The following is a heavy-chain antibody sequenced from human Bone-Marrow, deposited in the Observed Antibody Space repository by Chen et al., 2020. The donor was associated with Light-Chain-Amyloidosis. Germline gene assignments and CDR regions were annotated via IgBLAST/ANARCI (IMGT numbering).Heavy chain of an antibody. D-gene: IGHD5-12*01. J-gene: IGHJ4*02. Sequence: EVQLEQSGPEVKKPGESLKISGKGSGYTFPNYWSGWVRQMPGKGLEWMGFLYPDDSDARYSPSFGGQVTISADKSITTAYLQWRSLKASDTAMYYCARRRDGYNFDYWGQGTLVTVSS. V-gene: IGHV5-51*01. CDR2: LYPDDSDA. CDR1: GYTFPNYW. CDR3: ARRRDGYNFDY.